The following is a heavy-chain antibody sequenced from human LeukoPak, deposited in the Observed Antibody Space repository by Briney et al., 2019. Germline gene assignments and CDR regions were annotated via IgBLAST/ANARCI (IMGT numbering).Heavy chain of an antibody. CDR3: ARDPVVPAAMNWSDP. CDR1: GFTFSSYW. D-gene: IGHD2-2*01. V-gene: IGHV3-74*01. CDR2: INSDGSST. Sequence: GGSLRLSCAASGFTFSSYWMHWVRQAPGKGLVWVSRINSDGSSTSYADSVKGRFTISRDNAKNTLYLQMNSLRAEDTAVYYCARDPVVPAAMNWSDPWGQGTLVTVSS. J-gene: IGHJ5*02.